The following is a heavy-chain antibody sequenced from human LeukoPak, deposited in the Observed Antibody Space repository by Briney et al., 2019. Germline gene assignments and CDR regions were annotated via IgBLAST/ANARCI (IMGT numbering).Heavy chain of an antibody. CDR2: IYSGGST. Sequence: GGSLRLSCTASGFTFGDYAMSWVRQAPGKGVEWVSVIYSGGSTYYADSVKGRFTISRDNSKNTLSLQMNSLGAEDTAVYYFARGPPFDPWGQGTLVTVSS. V-gene: IGHV3-66*01. CDR3: ARGPPFDP. CDR1: GFTFGDYA. J-gene: IGHJ5*02.